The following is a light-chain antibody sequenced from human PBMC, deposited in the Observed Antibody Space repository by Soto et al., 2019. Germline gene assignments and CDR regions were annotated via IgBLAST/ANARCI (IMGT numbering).Light chain of an antibody. Sequence: EIVMTQSPATLSVSPGERATLSCRASQSVSSSLAWYQHKPGQAPRLLIYSASTRATSVPARFSGSGSGTDFTLSISDLQSADCAVYYCQQFNKWPLTFGGGTKVDIK. CDR1: QSVSSS. CDR3: QQFNKWPLT. CDR2: SAS. J-gene: IGKJ4*01. V-gene: IGKV3-15*01.